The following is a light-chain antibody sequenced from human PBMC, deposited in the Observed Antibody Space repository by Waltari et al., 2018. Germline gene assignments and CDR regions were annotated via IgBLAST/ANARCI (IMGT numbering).Light chain of an antibody. V-gene: IGLV2-23*01. J-gene: IGLJ2*01. Sequence: QSALTQPASLSGSPGQSITISCAGTTNDIGTYNFVAWFQHVPGQAPKLSGSEATKRPAGVSYRFSGSKSGNTASLTISGLQAEDEADYYCCSYAGGSRVIFGGGTKLTVL. CDR1: TNDIGTYNF. CDR3: CSYAGGSRVI. CDR2: EAT.